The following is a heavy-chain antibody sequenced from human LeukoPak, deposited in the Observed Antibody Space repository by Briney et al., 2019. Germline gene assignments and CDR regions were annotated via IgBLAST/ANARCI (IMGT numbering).Heavy chain of an antibody. J-gene: IGHJ3*02. CDR1: GFTFSKYW. Sequence: GGSLRLSCAASGFTFSKYWMSWVRQAPGKGLEWAANIKQDGSEKYYVDSVKGRFTISGDNAKNSLYLQMNSLRAEDTAVYYCARVRRFLEWFDAFDIWGQGTMVTVSS. CDR3: ARVRRFLEWFDAFDI. V-gene: IGHV3-7*01. CDR2: IKQDGSEK. D-gene: IGHD3-3*01.